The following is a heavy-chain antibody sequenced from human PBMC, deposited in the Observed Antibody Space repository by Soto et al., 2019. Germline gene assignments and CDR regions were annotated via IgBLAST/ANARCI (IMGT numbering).Heavy chain of an antibody. J-gene: IGHJ4*02. V-gene: IGHV3-33*06. CDR3: AKGPNYYDSSGYPGLDY. CDR2: ICYDASNK. CDR1: GFTFSSYG. D-gene: IGHD3-22*01. Sequence: SLSLSCAASGFTFSSYGMHWVRQAPGNGLEWVALICYDASNKYYTDSVKGRFTISRDNSKNTLYLQMNSLRAEDTAVYYCAKGPNYYDSSGYPGLDYWGQGTLVTVSS.